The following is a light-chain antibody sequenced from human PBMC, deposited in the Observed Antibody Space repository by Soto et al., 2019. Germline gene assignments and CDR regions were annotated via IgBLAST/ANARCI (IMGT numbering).Light chain of an antibody. CDR2: DAS. V-gene: IGKV1-5*01. CDR1: QSMSGW. CDR3: EQYDKSIT. Sequence: IQMPPSPSTLSASLGDRVTITCRAGQSMSGWLAWYQQKPGKAPKLLIYDASNLESGVPSRFGGSGSGTEFTLTISSLQPDDFAVYYCEQYDKSITFGGGTKVDIK. J-gene: IGKJ4*01.